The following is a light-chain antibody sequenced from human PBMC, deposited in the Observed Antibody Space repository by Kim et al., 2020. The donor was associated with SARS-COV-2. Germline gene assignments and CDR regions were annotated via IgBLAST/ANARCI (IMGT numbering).Light chain of an antibody. V-gene: IGKV3-20*01. CDR2: DAS. J-gene: IGKJ1*01. CDR1: QTITSNY. CDR3: QHYVNSPLT. Sequence: PGERATLSSRASQTITSNYLAWYQQKPGQAPRLLIYDASSRATGFPDRFSGSGSGTDFTLTIDRLEPEDFAVYYCQHYVNSPLTFGQGTKVDIK.